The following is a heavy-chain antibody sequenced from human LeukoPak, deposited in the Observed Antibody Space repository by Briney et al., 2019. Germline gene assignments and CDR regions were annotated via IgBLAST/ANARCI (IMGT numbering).Heavy chain of an antibody. CDR1: GGSISSSSYY. J-gene: IGHJ4*02. CDR3: ARDGLDGYTDY. V-gene: IGHV4-39*07. Sequence: SETLSLTCTVSGGSISSSSYYWGWIRQPPGKGLEWIGSIYYSGSTYYNPSLKSRVTISVDTSKNQFSLKLSSVTAADTAVYYCARDGLDGYTDYWGQGTLVTVSS. CDR2: IYYSGST. D-gene: IGHD5-24*01.